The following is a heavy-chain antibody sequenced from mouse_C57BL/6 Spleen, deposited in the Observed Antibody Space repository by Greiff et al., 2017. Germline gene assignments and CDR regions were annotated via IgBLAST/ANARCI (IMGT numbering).Heavy chain of an antibody. D-gene: IGHD2-4*01. V-gene: IGHV3-6*01. CDR3: ARRDYDYPFAY. CDR1: GYSITSGYY. Sequence: EVKLQESGPGLVKPSQSLSLTCSVTGYSITSGYYWNWIRQFPGNKLEWMGYISYDGSNNYNPSLKNRISITRDTSKNQFFLKLNSVTTEDTATYYCARRDYDYPFAYWGQGTLVTVSA. J-gene: IGHJ3*01. CDR2: ISYDGSN.